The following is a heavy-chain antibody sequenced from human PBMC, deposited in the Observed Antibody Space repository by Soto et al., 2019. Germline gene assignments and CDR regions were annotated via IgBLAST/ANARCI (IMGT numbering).Heavy chain of an antibody. J-gene: IGHJ6*02. CDR2: INPKSGGT. CDR1: GYSFTDYH. CDR3: ARGHSTDCSNGVCSFFYNHEMDV. Sequence: ASVKVSCKASGYSFTDYHIHWVRRAPGQGLEWLGRINPKSGGTSTAQKFQGWVTMTRDRSISTVYMELTRLRSDDTAVYFCARGHSTDCSNGVCSFFYNHEMDVWGQGTTVTVSS. D-gene: IGHD2-8*01. V-gene: IGHV1-2*04.